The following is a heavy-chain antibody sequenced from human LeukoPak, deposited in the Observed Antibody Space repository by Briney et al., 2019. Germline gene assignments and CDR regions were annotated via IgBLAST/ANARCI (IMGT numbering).Heavy chain of an antibody. J-gene: IGHJ4*02. Sequence: PSETLSLTCAVYGGSFSGYYWSWLRQPPGKGLEWIGEINHSGSTNYNPSLKSRVTISVDTSKNQFSLKLSSVTAADTAVYYCARDYRGYSYGTFDYWGQGTLVTVSS. CDR2: INHSGST. D-gene: IGHD5-18*01. V-gene: IGHV4-34*01. CDR1: GGSFSGYY. CDR3: ARDYRGYSYGTFDY.